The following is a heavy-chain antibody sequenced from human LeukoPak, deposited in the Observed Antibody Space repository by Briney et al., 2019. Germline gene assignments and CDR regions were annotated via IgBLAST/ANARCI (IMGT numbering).Heavy chain of an antibody. Sequence: ASVKVSCKASGYTFTGYYMHWVRQAPGQGLEWMGWINPNSGGTNYAQKFQGRVTMTRDTSISTAYMELSRLRSDDTAVYYCASEEEACSSTSCSFGYWGQGTLVTVSS. CDR2: INPNSGGT. V-gene: IGHV1-2*02. CDR1: GYTFTGYY. J-gene: IGHJ4*02. D-gene: IGHD2-2*01. CDR3: ASEEEACSSTSCSFGY.